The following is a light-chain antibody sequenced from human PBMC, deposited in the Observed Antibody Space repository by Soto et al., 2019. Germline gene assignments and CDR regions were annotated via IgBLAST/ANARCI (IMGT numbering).Light chain of an antibody. CDR3: HQYNNWPLT. Sequence: ETVMTQSPATLSASPGESATLTCRASQSVNGDLAWYQQIPGQAPRLLIYSASTGATGGPARFSGSGSGTEFTLTISSLQSEDFAIYYCHQYNNWPLTFGGGTKLEI. J-gene: IGKJ4*01. CDR1: QSVNGD. CDR2: SAS. V-gene: IGKV3-15*01.